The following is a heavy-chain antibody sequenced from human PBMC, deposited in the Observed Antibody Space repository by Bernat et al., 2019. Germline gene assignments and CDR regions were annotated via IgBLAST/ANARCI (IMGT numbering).Heavy chain of an antibody. CDR1: GFTVSSNY. CDR2: ISSYGST. Sequence: EVQLVESGGGLIQPGGSLRLSCAASGFTVSSNYMSWVRQAPGKGLEWVSVISSYGSTDYADSLKGRFTISRDNSKNTLYLQMNSLRAEETAVYYCARGFRFDIWGQGTMVTVSS. V-gene: IGHV3-53*01. J-gene: IGHJ3*02. CDR3: ARGFRFDI.